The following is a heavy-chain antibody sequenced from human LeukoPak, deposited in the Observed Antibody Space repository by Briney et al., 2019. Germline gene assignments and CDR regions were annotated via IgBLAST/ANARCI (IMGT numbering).Heavy chain of an antibody. Sequence: PSETLSLTCTVSGGSISSYYWGWIRQPPGKGLEWIGYICTSGSTNYNPSLKSRVTISVDTSKNQSSLKLSSVTAADTAVYYCARLWSGYYSWIPDYYYYYYMDVWGKGTTVTVSS. CDR2: ICTSGST. D-gene: IGHD3-3*01. CDR3: ARLWSGYYSWIPDYYYYYYMDV. V-gene: IGHV4-4*09. J-gene: IGHJ6*03. CDR1: GGSISSYY.